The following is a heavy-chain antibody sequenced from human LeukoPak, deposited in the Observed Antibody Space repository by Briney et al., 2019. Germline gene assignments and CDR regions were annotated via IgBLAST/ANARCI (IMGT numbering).Heavy chain of an antibody. CDR1: GFTFSSYS. V-gene: IGHV3-21*01. Sequence: GGSLRLSCAASGFTFSSYSMNWVRQAPGKGLEWVSSISSSSSYVYYADSVKGRFTISRDNAKNSLYLQMNSLRAEDTAVYYCARDVRDGYTGEDYGMDVWGQGTTVTVSS. D-gene: IGHD5-24*01. CDR3: ARDVRDGYTGEDYGMDV. CDR2: ISSSSSYV. J-gene: IGHJ6*02.